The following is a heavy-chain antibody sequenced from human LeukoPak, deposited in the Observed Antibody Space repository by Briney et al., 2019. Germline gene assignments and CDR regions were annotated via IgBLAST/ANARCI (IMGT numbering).Heavy chain of an antibody. CDR1: GGSISSGGYS. J-gene: IGHJ4*02. D-gene: IGHD5-18*01. V-gene: IGHV4-30-2*01. Sequence: PSEALPLTCAVPGGSISSGGYSWSWIRQPPGKGLEWIGYIYHSGSTYYNPSLKSRVTISVDRSKNQFSLKLSSVTAADTAVYYCASEENKGGYSYWGQGTLVTVSS. CDR3: ASEENKGGYSY. CDR2: IYHSGST.